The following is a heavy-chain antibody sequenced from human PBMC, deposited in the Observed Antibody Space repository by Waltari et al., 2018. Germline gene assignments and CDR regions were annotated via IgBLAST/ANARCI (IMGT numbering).Heavy chain of an antibody. Sequence: EVQLLESGGGLVRPGGSLRLSCAAPGLSFSSYNLNWVRQPPGKGLEWVSSISSDSSYMHYADSVKGRFTISRDNAKNSLYLQLNSLRAEDTAVYYCATGGWGFYLGYWGQGTLVTVSS. J-gene: IGHJ4*02. V-gene: IGHV3-21*01. CDR2: ISSDSSYM. D-gene: IGHD7-27*01. CDR3: ATGGWGFYLGY. CDR1: GLSFSSYN.